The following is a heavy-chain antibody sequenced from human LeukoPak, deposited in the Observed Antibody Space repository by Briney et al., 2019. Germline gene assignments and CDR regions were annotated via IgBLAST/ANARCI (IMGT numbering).Heavy chain of an antibody. V-gene: IGHV4-31*03. D-gene: IGHD4-17*01. CDR2: IDNSGST. CDR1: GASIRTGGYY. J-gene: IGHJ4*02. Sequence: PSQTLSLACTVSGASIRTGGYYWSWIRQHPGKGLEWIGYIDNSGSTYYNPSLKSRLTISVDTSRNQFSLNLRSVTAADTAVYYCASPTDYGDSWGQGTLVTVSS. CDR3: ASPTDYGDS.